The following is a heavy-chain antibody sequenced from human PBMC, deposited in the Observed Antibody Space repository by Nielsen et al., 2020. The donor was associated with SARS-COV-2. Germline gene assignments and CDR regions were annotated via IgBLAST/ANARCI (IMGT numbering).Heavy chain of an antibody. V-gene: IGHV3-9*01. J-gene: IGHJ4*02. CDR3: ARPRRPYYDFWSGTHFDY. D-gene: IGHD3-3*01. CDR2: ISWNSGNI. Sequence: SLKISCAASGFPFDDYAMHWVRHTPGKGLEWVSGISWNSGNIVYADSVKGRFTISRDNAKSSLYLQMNSLRAEDTAVYYCARPRRPYYDFWSGTHFDYWGQGTLVTVSS. CDR1: GFPFDDYA.